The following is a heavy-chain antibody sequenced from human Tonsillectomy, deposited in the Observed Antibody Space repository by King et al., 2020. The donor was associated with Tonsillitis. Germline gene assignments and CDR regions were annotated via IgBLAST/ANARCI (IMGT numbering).Heavy chain of an antibody. V-gene: IGHV3-30*04. Sequence: VQLVESGGGVVQPGRSLRLSCAASGFSFSSYAMHWVRQAPGKGLEWVAIISYDGSEKYYADSVEGRFTISRDNSKNKLYLQMHSLRAEDTAVYYCARDPDGYYFDYWGQGTLVTVSS. CDR2: ISYDGSEK. CDR3: ARDPDGYYFDY. J-gene: IGHJ4*02. CDR1: GFSFSSYA. D-gene: IGHD3-10*01.